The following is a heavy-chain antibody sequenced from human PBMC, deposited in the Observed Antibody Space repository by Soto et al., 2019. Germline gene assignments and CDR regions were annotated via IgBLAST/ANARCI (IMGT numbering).Heavy chain of an antibody. J-gene: IGHJ3*01. D-gene: IGHD3-16*01. Sequence: ASVKVSCKASGYTFTSYGISWVRQAPGQGLEWMGWISAYNGNTNYAQKLQGRVTMTTDTSTSTAYTELRSLRSDDTAVYYCARDLPKTMITFGGTFWGQGTMVTVSS. CDR2: ISAYNGNT. CDR3: ARDLPKTMITFGGTF. CDR1: GYTFTSYG. V-gene: IGHV1-18*01.